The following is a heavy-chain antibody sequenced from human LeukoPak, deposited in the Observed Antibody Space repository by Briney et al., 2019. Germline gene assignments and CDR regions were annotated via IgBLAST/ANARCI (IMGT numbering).Heavy chain of an antibody. D-gene: IGHD3-10*01. CDR1: GFTFGDYA. V-gene: IGHV3-49*04. Sequence: PGGSLRLSCTASGFTFGDYAMSWVRQAPGKGLEWVGFIRSKAYGGTTEYAASVKGRFTISRDDSKSIAYLQMNSLKTEDTAVYYCTRDKSFGELLNWFDPWGQGTLVTVSS. J-gene: IGHJ5*02. CDR3: TRDKSFGELLNWFDP. CDR2: IRSKAYGGTT.